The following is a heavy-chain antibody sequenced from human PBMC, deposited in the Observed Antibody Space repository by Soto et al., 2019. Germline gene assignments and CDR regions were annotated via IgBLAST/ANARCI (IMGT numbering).Heavy chain of an antibody. CDR3: AADLYSSSWYRYYYYYGMDV. J-gene: IGHJ6*02. V-gene: IGHV1-58*01. Sequence: GASVKVSCKASGFTFTSSAVQWVRQARGQRLEWIGWIVVGSGNTNYAQKFQERVTITRDMSTSTAYMELSSLRSEDTAVYYCAADLYSSSWYRYYYYYGMDVWGQGTTVTVSS. D-gene: IGHD6-13*01. CDR1: GFTFTSSA. CDR2: IVVGSGNT.